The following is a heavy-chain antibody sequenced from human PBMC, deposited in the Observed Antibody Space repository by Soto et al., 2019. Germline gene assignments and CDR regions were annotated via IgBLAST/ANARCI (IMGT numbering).Heavy chain of an antibody. V-gene: IGHV3-30-3*01. CDR3: AREAWMGAAIVFWYFDL. D-gene: IGHD5-18*01. CDR2: ISYDGSNK. J-gene: IGHJ2*01. Sequence: QVQLVESGGGVVQPGRSLRLSCAASGFTFSSYAMHWVRQAPGKGLEWVAVISYDGSNKYYADSVKGRFTISRDNSKNSLYMSLNRLRVGDTAVYCCAREAWMGAAIVFWYFDLWGRGTLVTVSA. CDR1: GFTFSSYA.